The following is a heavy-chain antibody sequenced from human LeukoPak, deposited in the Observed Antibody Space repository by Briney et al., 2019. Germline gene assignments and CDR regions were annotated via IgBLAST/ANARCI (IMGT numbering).Heavy chain of an antibody. V-gene: IGHV3-21*01. CDR1: GFTFSSYS. J-gene: IGHJ6*03. CDR3: ARSPNDILTGFHYYYYVDV. D-gene: IGHD3-9*01. Sequence: PGGSLRLSCAASGFTFSSYSMNWVRQAPGKGLEWVSSISSSSSYIYYADSVKGRFTISRDNAKNSLYLQMNSLRAEDAAVYYCARSPNDILTGFHYYYYVDVWGKGTTVTVSS. CDR2: ISSSSSYI.